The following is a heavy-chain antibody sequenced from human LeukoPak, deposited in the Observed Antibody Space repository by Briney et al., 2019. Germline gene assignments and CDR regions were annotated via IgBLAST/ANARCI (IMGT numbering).Heavy chain of an antibody. D-gene: IGHD6-13*01. CDR2: IASNGGSE. Sequence: PGGSLRLSCAASGFTVSSNYMSWVRQAPGKGLEWVAAIASNGGSEYYADSVKGRFTTSRDNSKNTLFLQMNSLRPDDTAVYYCAKRGHYSINWYHYFDYWGQGTLVTVSS. J-gene: IGHJ4*02. V-gene: IGHV3-30*18. CDR1: GFTVSSNY. CDR3: AKRGHYSINWYHYFDY.